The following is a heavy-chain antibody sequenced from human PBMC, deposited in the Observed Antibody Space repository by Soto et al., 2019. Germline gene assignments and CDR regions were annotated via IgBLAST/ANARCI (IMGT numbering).Heavy chain of an antibody. CDR3: ARVKSIVVPAAIDY. J-gene: IGHJ4*02. CDR1: GYSFTTYW. CDR2: IYPGDSDT. D-gene: IGHD2-2*01. V-gene: IGHV5-51*01. Sequence: PGESLKISCNGSGYSFTTYWIGWVRQMPGKGLEWMGIIYPGDSDTRYSPSFQGQVTISADKSISTAYLHWSSLKASDTAMYYCARVKSIVVPAAIDYWGQGTLVTVSS.